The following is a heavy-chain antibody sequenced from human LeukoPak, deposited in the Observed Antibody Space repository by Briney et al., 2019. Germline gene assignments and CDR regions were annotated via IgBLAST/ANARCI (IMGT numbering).Heavy chain of an antibody. Sequence: VGSLRLSCAASGFTFSSYGMHWVRQAPGKGLEWVAVIWYDGSNKYYADSVKGRFTISRDNSKNTLYLQMNSLRAEDTAVYYCVKELGSGWSLRGLDYWGQGTLVTVSS. J-gene: IGHJ4*02. D-gene: IGHD6-19*01. CDR1: GFTFSSYG. CDR2: IWYDGSNK. CDR3: VKELGSGWSLRGLDY. V-gene: IGHV3-33*06.